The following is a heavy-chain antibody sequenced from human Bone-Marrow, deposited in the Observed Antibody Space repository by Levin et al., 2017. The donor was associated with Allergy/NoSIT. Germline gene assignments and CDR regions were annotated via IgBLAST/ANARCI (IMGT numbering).Heavy chain of an antibody. J-gene: IGHJ4*02. Sequence: GESLKISCAASGFTFSSYEMNWVRQVPGKGLDWVAYISTSGSAIYYADSVKGRFTISRDNAKNSLYLQMNSLTVEDAAIYYCARDGAIFGGDNFFDYWGQGTPVTVSS. CDR1: GFTFSSYE. V-gene: IGHV3-48*03. D-gene: IGHD3-3*01. CDR3: ARDGAIFGGDNFFDY. CDR2: ISTSGSAI.